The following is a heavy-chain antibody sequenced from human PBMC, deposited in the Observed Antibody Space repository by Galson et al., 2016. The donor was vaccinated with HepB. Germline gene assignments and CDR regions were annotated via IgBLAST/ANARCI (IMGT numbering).Heavy chain of an antibody. Sequence: QSGAEVKKPGESLKISCKGSGSTFTIYWIAWVRQMPGKGLEWMGIIYPGDSQTIYSPSFQGQVTISVDKSISTAYLPWSSLKASDTAMYYCARRTYGAPFDIWGQGTMVTVSS. CDR2: IYPGDSQT. CDR1: GSTFTIYW. CDR3: ARRTYGAPFDI. D-gene: IGHD4/OR15-4a*01. J-gene: IGHJ3*02. V-gene: IGHV5-51*01.